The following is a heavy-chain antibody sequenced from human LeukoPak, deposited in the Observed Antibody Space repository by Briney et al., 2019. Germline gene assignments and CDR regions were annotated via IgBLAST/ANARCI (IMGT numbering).Heavy chain of an antibody. CDR2: FDPEDGET. CDR1: GYTLTELS. CDR3: ATVKPTYYYDSSGYYGY. J-gene: IGHJ4*02. V-gene: IGHV1-24*01. Sequence: ASVKVSCKVSGYTLTELSMHWVRQAPGKGLEWMGGFDPEDGETIYAQKFQGRVTMTEDTSTDTAYMELSGLRSEDTAVYYCATVKPTYYYDSSGYYGYWGQGTLVTVSS. D-gene: IGHD3-22*01.